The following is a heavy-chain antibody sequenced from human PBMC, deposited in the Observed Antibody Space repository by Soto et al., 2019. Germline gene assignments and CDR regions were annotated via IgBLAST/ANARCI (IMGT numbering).Heavy chain of an antibody. CDR1: GFTFSSYY. CDR2: IKQDGSEK. D-gene: IGHD3-16*01. Sequence: EVQLVESGGDLVQPGGSLKLSCAASGFTFSSYYMSWVRQPPGKGLEWEANIKQDGSEKYYVDSVKGRFTISSDNAKSSLSLQLNSLTVEDTAVYYCARYVYSAGFDIWCQGTMVTVSS. V-gene: IGHV3-7*01. J-gene: IGHJ3*02. CDR3: ARYVYSAGFDI.